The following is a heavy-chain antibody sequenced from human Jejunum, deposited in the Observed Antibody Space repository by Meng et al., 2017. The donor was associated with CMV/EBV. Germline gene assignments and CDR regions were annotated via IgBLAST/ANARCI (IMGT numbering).Heavy chain of an antibody. CDR1: GGSMSSYY. V-gene: IGHV4-59*01. D-gene: IGHD2-15*01. Sequence: QVQLQESGPGLVKPSATLSLTCTVSGGSMSSYYWTWIRQPPGKGLEWIGYMYNSGNSNYNPSLKSRVTMSVDTSKNQFSLKLSSVTAADTGVYYCATDSSTHNYWGQGTLVTVSS. CDR3: ATDSSTHNY. CDR2: MYNSGNS. J-gene: IGHJ4*02.